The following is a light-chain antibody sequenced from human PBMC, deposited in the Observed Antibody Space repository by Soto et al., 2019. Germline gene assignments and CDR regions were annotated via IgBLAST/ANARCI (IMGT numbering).Light chain of an antibody. CDR2: GGS. Sequence: SYELTQPVSVSVALGQTARITCGGNNIGIKIVHWYRHKPGQAPVLVIYGGSNRPSQIPERFSGSNSGNTATLTIRRAQAGDEADYYCQLWDSNSGVFGGGTKLTVL. CDR3: QLWDSNSGV. V-gene: IGLV3-9*01. CDR1: NIGIKI. J-gene: IGLJ3*02.